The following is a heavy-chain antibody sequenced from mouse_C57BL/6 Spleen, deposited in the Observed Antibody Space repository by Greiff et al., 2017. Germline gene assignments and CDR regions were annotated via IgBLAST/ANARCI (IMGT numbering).Heavy chain of an antibody. Sequence: EVQVVESGGGLVKPGGSLKLSCAASGFTFSSYAMSWVRQTPEKRLEWVATISDGGSYTYYPDNVKGRFTISRDNAKNNLYLQMSHLKSEDTAMYYCARDGFYGNYADYWGQGTTLTVSS. D-gene: IGHD2-1*01. CDR1: GFTFSSYA. CDR2: ISDGGSYT. CDR3: ARDGFYGNYADY. V-gene: IGHV5-4*01. J-gene: IGHJ2*01.